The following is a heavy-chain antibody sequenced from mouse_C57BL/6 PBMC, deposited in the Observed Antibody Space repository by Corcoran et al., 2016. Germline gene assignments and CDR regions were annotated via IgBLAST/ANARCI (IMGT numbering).Heavy chain of an antibody. Sequence: QIQLVQSGPELKKPGETVKISCKASGYTFTTYGMSWVKQAPGKGLKWMGWINTYSGVPTYADDFKGRFAFSLETSASTAYLQINNLKNEDTATYFCARRNYGSSYYFDYWGQGTLVTVSA. J-gene: IGHJ3*01. V-gene: IGHV9-3*01. D-gene: IGHD1-1*01. CDR1: GYTFTTYG. CDR2: INTYSGVP. CDR3: ARRNYGSSYYFDY.